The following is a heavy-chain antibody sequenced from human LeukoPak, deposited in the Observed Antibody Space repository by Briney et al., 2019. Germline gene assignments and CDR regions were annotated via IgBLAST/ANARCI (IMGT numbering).Heavy chain of an antibody. V-gene: IGHV3-7*01. CDR1: GFTFSSYW. D-gene: IGHD4-17*01. J-gene: IGHJ4*02. CDR2: IKQDGNEK. Sequence: GGSLRLSCAASGFTFSSYWMSWVRQAPGKGLEWVANIKQDGNEKYYVDSVKGRFTISRGNAKNSLYLQMNSLRAEDTAVYYCARDKDYGDSYFDYWGQGILVTVSS. CDR3: ARDKDYGDSYFDY.